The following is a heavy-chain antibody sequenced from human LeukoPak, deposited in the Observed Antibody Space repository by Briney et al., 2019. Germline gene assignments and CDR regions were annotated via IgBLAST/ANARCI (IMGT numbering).Heavy chain of an antibody. V-gene: IGHV4-59*01. CDR1: GDSFRSYY. CDR3: ARGRNLEWFDY. CDR2: IYYSGST. Sequence: SETLSLTCTVSGDSFRSYYWSWIWQPPRQGLEWIGYIYYSGSTNYNPSLKRRVTISVDTSKTQFSLKLNSVTAADTAVYYCARGRNLEWFDYWGQGTLVTVSS. J-gene: IGHJ5*01. D-gene: IGHD3-3*01.